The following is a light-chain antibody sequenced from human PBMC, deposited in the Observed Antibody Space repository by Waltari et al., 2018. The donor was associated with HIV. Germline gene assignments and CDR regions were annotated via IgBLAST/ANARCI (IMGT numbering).Light chain of an antibody. J-gene: IGLJ1*01. CDR3: GTWDFSLSAYV. CDR2: DNI. V-gene: IGLV1-51*01. CDR1: DSNIGKDY. Sequence: QSVLTQPPSVSAAPGQKVTISCPGSDSNIGKDYVSWYQQLPGTAPKVLIYDNIHRPSGIPDRFSGSKSGTSATLGITGLQTGDEADYYCGTWDFSLSAYVFGTGTKVTVL.